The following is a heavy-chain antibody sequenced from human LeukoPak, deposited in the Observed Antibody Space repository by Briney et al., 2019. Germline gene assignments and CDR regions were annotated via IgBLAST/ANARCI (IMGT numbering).Heavy chain of an antibody. V-gene: IGHV1-8*03. CDR1: VYTFTSYD. J-gene: IGHJ6*03. CDR2: MNPNSGNT. CDR3: ARGRLYSSSSFYYYYYMDV. D-gene: IGHD6-6*01. Sequence: ASVKVSCKASVYTFTSYDINWVRQATGQGLEWMGWMNPNSGNTGYAQKFQGRVTITRNTSISTAYMELSSLRSEDTAVYYCARGRLYSSSSFYYYYYMDVWGKGTTVTVSS.